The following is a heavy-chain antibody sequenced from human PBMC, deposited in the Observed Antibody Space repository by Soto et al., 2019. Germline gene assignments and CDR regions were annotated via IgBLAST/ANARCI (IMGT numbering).Heavy chain of an antibody. D-gene: IGHD3-3*01. Sequence: GASVKVSCKASGYTFTSYGISWVRQAPGQGLEWMGWISAYNGNTNYAQKLQGRVTMTTDTSTSTAYMELRSLRSDDTAVYYCARFFYLGLEWLLSFTYFDYWGKEPLVTVP. CDR1: GYTFTSYG. CDR2: ISAYNGNT. CDR3: ARFFYLGLEWLLSFTYFDY. V-gene: IGHV1-18*01. J-gene: IGHJ4*02.